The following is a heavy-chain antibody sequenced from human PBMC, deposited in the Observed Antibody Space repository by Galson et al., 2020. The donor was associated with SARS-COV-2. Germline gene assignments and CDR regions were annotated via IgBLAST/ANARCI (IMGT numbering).Heavy chain of an antibody. D-gene: IGHD3-10*01. Sequence: ASVKVPCKVSGYTLTELSMHWVRQAPGKGLEWMGGFDPEDGETIYAQKFQGRVTMTEDTSTDTAYMELSSLRSEDTAVYYCATGGGPYYYGSGSPNWFDPWGQGTLVTVSS. V-gene: IGHV1-24*01. J-gene: IGHJ5*02. CDR2: FDPEDGET. CDR3: ATGGGPYYYGSGSPNWFDP. CDR1: GYTLTELS.